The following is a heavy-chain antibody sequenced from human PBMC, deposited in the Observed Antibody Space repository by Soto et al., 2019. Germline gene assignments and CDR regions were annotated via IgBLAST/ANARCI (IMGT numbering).Heavy chain of an antibody. CDR3: AKTVSGFVF. D-gene: IGHD6-19*01. V-gene: IGHV3-30*18. CDR2: ISHDGSKT. Sequence: GGSLGLSCAASGFTFSSYGIHWVRQAPGKGLEWVAVISHDGSKTNYADSVKGRFTISRDNSKDTVYLQMNSLRAEDTAVYYCAKTVSGFVFWGQGTLVTVS. J-gene: IGHJ4*02. CDR1: GFTFSSYG.